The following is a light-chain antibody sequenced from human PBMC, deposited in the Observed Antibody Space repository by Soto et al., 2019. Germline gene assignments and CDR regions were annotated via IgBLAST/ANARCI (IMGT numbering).Light chain of an antibody. V-gene: IGLV4-69*01. Sequence: QLVLTQSPSASASLGASVKLTCTLSSGHSSYAIAWHQQKPEKGPRYLMKLNSDGSHNKGDGIPDRFSGSSSGAERYLTISSLQSEDEADYYCQTWGASVVFGGGTKPPS. CDR3: QTWGASVV. CDR2: LNSDGSH. J-gene: IGLJ2*01. CDR1: SGHSSYA.